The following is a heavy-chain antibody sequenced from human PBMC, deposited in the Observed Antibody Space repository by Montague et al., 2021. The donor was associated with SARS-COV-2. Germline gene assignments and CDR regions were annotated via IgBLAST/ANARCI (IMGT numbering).Heavy chain of an antibody. D-gene: IGHD1-26*01. V-gene: IGHV3-23*01. Sequence: SLRLSCAASGFAFSTHAMSWVRQAPGKGLEWVSSISKSGESTFHADSVKGRFTISRDNSKNTLYLQVNSLRAEDTAVYYCAKRPSGADHWGQVTLVTASA. CDR3: AKRPSGADH. CDR1: GFAFSTHA. CDR2: ISKSGEST. J-gene: IGHJ4*02.